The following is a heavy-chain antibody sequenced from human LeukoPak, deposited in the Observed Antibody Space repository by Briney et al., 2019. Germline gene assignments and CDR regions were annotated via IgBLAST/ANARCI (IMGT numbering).Heavy chain of an antibody. CDR2: IHISGST. V-gene: IGHV4-61*09. Sequence: PSQTLSLTCTVSGGSINSGSYCWSWIRQSAGKGLEWIGHIHISGSTYNNPSLKSRVTISVDTSKNQFSLKLSSATAADTAVYYCARSTLYSSGWYRAYQFDYWGQGTPVTVSP. CDR3: ARSTLYSSGWYRAYQFDY. D-gene: IGHD6-19*01. CDR1: GGSINSGSYC. J-gene: IGHJ4*02.